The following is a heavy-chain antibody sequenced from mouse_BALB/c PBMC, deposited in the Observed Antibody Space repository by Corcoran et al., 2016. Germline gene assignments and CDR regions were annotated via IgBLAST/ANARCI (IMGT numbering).Heavy chain of an antibody. CDR3: AREGYDGYYAWFAY. D-gene: IGHD2-3*01. CDR2: IDPANGNT. J-gene: IGHJ3*01. Sequence: EVQLQQSGAELVKPGASVKLSCTASGFNIKDTYMHWVKQRPEQGLEWIGRIDPANGNTKYDPKFQGKATITADTSSNTAYLQLSSLTSEDTAFYYCAREGYDGYYAWFAYWGQGTLVTVYA. V-gene: IGHV14-3*02. CDR1: GFNIKDTY.